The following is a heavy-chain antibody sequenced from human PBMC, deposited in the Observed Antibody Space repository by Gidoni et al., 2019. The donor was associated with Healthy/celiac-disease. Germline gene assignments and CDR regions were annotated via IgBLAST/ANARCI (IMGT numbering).Heavy chain of an antibody. J-gene: IGHJ4*02. D-gene: IGHD4-17*01. Sequence: ETLSLTCTVSGGSISSSSYYWGWIRQPPGKGLEWIGSIYYSGSTYYNQSLKSRVTISVDTSKNQFSLKLSSVTAADTAVYDCARHSRRDGDLDYWGQGTLVTVSS. CDR3: ARHSRRDGDLDY. CDR1: GGSISSSSYY. V-gene: IGHV4-39*01. CDR2: IYYSGST.